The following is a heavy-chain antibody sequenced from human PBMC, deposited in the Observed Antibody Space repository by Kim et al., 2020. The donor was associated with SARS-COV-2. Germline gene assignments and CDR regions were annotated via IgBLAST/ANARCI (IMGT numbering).Heavy chain of an antibody. V-gene: IGHV4-59*08. CDR3: ARQNMLTAMWGY. J-gene: IGHJ4*02. D-gene: IGHD1-20*01. CDR1: GGSITTFY. Sequence: SETLSLTCSISGGSITTFYWGWIRQPPGKGLEWIGYVFSGGGTDYNPSLRIRFSISRTTSKNQFYLNRTSVTAAAPAVYYCARQNMLTAMWGYWGRGT. CDR2: VFSGGGT.